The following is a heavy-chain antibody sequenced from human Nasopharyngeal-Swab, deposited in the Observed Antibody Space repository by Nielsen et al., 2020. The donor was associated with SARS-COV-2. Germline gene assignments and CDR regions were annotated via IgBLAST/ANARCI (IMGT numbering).Heavy chain of an antibody. CDR1: GFTFSSYW. V-gene: IGHV3-74*01. CDR2: IKSDGSST. D-gene: IGHD3-3*01. J-gene: IGHJ6*02. Sequence: GGSLRLSCAASGFTFSSYWMHWVRQAPGKGLVWVARIKSDGSSTSYADSVKGRFTISRDNAKNSLYLQMNSLRAEDTAVYYCARDGYDFWSGYYPNGMDVWGQGTTVTVSS. CDR3: ARDGYDFWSGYYPNGMDV.